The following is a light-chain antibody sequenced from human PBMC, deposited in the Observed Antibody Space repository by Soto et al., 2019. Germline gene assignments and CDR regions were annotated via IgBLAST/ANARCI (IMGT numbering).Light chain of an antibody. J-gene: IGKJ1*01. CDR1: QSIGIR. Sequence: IQMTQSPSTLSASVGDRVAITCRASQSIGIRLAWYQQKPGKAPRFLIYKASSLEGGVPARFSGSGDGTEFTLIISSLQPDDFATYYCQQYNDYSWTFGQGTKVEIK. CDR2: KAS. CDR3: QQYNDYSWT. V-gene: IGKV1-5*03.